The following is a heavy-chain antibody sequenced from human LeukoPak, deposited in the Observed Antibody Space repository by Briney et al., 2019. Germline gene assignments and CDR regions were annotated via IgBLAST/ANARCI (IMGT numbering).Heavy chain of an antibody. Sequence: KPGGSLRLSCAASGFSFNTAWMNWVRQTPGKGLEWLGRIKSKTDDGTAEYAAHVEGRFIISRDDSKNMLSLEMRSLRTDDTGVYYCTTRDIAVSGLGYWGRGTLVVVSS. V-gene: IGHV3-15*01. CDR3: TTRDIAVSGLGY. J-gene: IGHJ4*02. CDR1: GFSFNTAW. D-gene: IGHD6-19*01. CDR2: IKSKTDDGTA.